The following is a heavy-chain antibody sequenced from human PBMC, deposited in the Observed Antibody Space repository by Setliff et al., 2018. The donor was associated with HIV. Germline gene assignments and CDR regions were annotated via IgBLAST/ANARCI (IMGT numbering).Heavy chain of an antibody. CDR1: GGSISSHY. Sequence: ETLSLTCTVSGGSISSHYWSWIRQPPGKGLEWIGSIYHSGGTYYNPSLKSRVTISVDTSNNQFSLRMNSVTAADTAVYYCATDTSISWFYHWGQGTLVTVSS. V-gene: IGHV4-38-2*02. CDR3: ATDTSISWFYH. CDR2: IYHSGGT. D-gene: IGHD1-1*01. J-gene: IGHJ5*01.